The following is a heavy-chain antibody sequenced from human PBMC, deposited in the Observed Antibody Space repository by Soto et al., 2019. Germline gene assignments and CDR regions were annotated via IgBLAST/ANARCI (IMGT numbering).Heavy chain of an antibody. CDR2: IYYSGST. D-gene: IGHD1-26*01. V-gene: IGHV4-30-4*01. Sequence: PSETLSLTCTVSGGSISSGDYYWSWIRQPPGKGLEWIGYIYYSGSTYYNPSLKSRVTISVDTSKNQFSLKLSSVTAADTAVYYCARVSDGSNGFDYWGQGTLVTVSS. CDR1: GGSISSGDYY. J-gene: IGHJ4*02. CDR3: ARVSDGSNGFDY.